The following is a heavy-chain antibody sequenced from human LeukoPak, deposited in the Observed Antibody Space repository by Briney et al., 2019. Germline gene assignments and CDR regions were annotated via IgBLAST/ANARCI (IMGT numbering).Heavy chain of an antibody. Sequence: GGSLRLSCAAAGLTFSNSPMNWVRQAPGKGLEWVSTIGTSGDTYYADSAKGRFTISRDISKNTVYLQMTSLRAEDTALYYCATKTVGNYPYDYWGQGTLVTVSP. CDR3: ATKTVGNYPYDY. J-gene: IGHJ4*02. CDR2: IGTSGDT. CDR1: GLTFSNSP. V-gene: IGHV3-23*01. D-gene: IGHD3-22*01.